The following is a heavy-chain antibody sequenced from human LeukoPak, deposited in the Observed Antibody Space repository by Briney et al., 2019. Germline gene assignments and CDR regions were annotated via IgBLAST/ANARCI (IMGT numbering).Heavy chain of an antibody. V-gene: IGHV4-39*07. CDR1: GGSISSSSYY. Sequence: SETLSLTCTVSGGSISSSSYYWGWIRQPPGKGLEWIGSIYYSGSTYYNPSLKSRVTISVDTSKNQFSLKLSSVTAADTAVYYCARVPFCSSTSSYFRAFDIWGQGTMVTVSS. CDR2: IYYSGST. J-gene: IGHJ3*02. D-gene: IGHD2-2*01. CDR3: ARVPFCSSTSSYFRAFDI.